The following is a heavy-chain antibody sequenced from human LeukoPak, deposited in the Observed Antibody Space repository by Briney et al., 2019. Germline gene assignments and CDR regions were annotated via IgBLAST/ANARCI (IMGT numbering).Heavy chain of an antibody. Sequence: GGSLRLSCAASGFTFSSYWMSWVRQAPGKGLEWVANIKQDGSEKYYVDSVKGRFTISRDNAKNSLYLQMNSLRAEDTAVYYCARTIVVVPAGYYGMDVWGQGTTVTVSS. CDR3: ARTIVVVPAGYYGMDV. V-gene: IGHV3-7*01. D-gene: IGHD2-2*01. CDR2: IKQDGSEK. J-gene: IGHJ6*02. CDR1: GFTFSSYW.